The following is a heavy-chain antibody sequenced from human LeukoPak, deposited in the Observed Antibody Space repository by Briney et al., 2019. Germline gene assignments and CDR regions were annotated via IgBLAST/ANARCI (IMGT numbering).Heavy chain of an antibody. D-gene: IGHD5-24*01. V-gene: IGHV1-2*02. J-gene: IGHJ4*02. CDR1: GYTFTGYY. CDR2: INPNSGGT. CDR3: ARPLRDGYNSKSFDY. Sequence: GASVKVSCKASGYTFTGYYMHWVRQAPGQGLEWMGWINPNSGGTNYAQKFQGRVTMTRDTSISTAYMELSSLRSEDTAVYYCARPLRDGYNSKSFDYWGQGTLVTVSS.